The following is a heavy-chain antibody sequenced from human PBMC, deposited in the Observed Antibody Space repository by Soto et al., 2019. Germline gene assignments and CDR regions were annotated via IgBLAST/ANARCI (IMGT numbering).Heavy chain of an antibody. Sequence: GGSLRLSCAASGFTFSSYSMNWVRQAPGKGLEWVSYISSSSSTIYYADSVQGRFTISRDNSDNTLYLQMNSLRAEDTAVYYCAKDPQQYDSSGYPEYWGQGTLVTVSS. CDR1: GFTFSSYS. CDR3: AKDPQQYDSSGYPEY. D-gene: IGHD3-22*01. V-gene: IGHV3-48*01. CDR2: ISSSSSTI. J-gene: IGHJ4*02.